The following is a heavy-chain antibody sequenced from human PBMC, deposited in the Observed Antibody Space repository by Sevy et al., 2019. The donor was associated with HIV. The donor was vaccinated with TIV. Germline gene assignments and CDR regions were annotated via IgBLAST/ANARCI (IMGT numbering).Heavy chain of an antibody. Sequence: GGSLRLSCAASGFRFSGYWMNWVRQAPGKGLEWVANIKQDGNETYYVDSVKGRFTISRDNAKKLLYLQMNSLRVEDTAVYYCARDPAWGSSWPEGAFDIWGQGTMVTVSS. CDR1: GFRFSGYW. D-gene: IGHD6-13*01. CDR2: IKQDGNET. CDR3: ARDPAWGSSWPEGAFDI. V-gene: IGHV3-7*01. J-gene: IGHJ3*02.